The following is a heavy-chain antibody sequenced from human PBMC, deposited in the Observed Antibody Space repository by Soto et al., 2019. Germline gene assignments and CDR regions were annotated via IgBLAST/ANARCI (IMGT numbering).Heavy chain of an antibody. J-gene: IGHJ6*02. CDR3: ARVISDSGVYDMDV. D-gene: IGHD4-17*01. CDR1: GYTFLSYG. CDR2: ISAKNANT. Sequence: GASVKVSCKAPGYTFLSYGISWVRQAPGQGLEWMGWISAKNANTKYAQKFQGRVTMTTDTSTNTAYIELRSLRSDDTAVYYCARVISDSGVYDMDVWGQGTTVTV. V-gene: IGHV1-18*01.